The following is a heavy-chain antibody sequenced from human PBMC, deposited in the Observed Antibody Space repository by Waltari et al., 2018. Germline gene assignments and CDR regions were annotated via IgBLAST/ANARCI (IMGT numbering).Heavy chain of an antibody. CDR1: GFSFSGYS. Sequence: EVQLVESGGGLVQPGGSLRLSCAASGFSFSGYSMSWVRQTPGKGLEWLSFVGTDGTTIYYADSVKVRFTISRDNSENSVYLQMNSLRVEDTGLVYCARTWLENTFDVWGQGTMVTVSS. D-gene: IGHD5-12*01. CDR2: VGTDGTTI. CDR3: ARTWLENTFDV. V-gene: IGHV3-48*04. J-gene: IGHJ3*01.